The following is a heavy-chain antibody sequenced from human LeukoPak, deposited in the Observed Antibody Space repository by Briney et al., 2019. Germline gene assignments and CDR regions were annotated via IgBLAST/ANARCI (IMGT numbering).Heavy chain of an antibody. CDR1: GFTFSSYS. CDR3: AIVGATTGAFDI. CDR2: ISSSSSYI. D-gene: IGHD1-26*01. J-gene: IGHJ3*02. V-gene: IGHV3-21*01. Sequence: GGSLRLSCAASGFTFSSYSMNWVRQAPGKGLEWVSSISSSSSYIYYADSVKGRFTISRDNAKNSLYLQMNSLRDEDTAVYYCAIVGATTGAFDIWGQGTMVTVSS.